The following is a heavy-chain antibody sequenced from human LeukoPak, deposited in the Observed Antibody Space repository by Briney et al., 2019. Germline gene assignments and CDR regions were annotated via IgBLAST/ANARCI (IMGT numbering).Heavy chain of an antibody. D-gene: IGHD3-3*01. CDR1: GYTFTSYG. J-gene: IGHJ5*02. CDR2: ISAYNGNT. V-gene: IGHV1-18*01. Sequence: GASVTVSCKASGYTFTSYGISWVRQAPGQGLEWIGWISAYNGNTNYAQKLQGRVTMTTDTSTSTAYMELRSLRSDDTAVYYCARDLWRYDFWSGYYPNWFDPWGQGTLVTVSS. CDR3: ARDLWRYDFWSGYYPNWFDP.